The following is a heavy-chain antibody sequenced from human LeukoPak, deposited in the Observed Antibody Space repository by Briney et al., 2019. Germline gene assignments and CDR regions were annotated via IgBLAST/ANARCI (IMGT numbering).Heavy chain of an antibody. CDR2: INSDGSST. CDR1: GFAFHSHW. V-gene: IGHV3-74*01. J-gene: IGHJ4*02. D-gene: IGHD3-22*01. CDR3: ARRGPSGYYAHFDY. Sequence: GGSLRLSCAASGFAFHSHWMHWVRQAPGKGLVWVSRINSDGSSTSYADSVKGRFTISRDNAKNTLYLQMNSLRAEDTAVYYCARRGPSGYYAHFDYWGQGTLVTVSS.